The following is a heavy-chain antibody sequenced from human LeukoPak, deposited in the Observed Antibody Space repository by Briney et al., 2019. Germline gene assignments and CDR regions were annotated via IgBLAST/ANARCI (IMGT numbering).Heavy chain of an antibody. Sequence: GGSLRLSCAASGFTFSSYGMHWVRQAPGKGLEWVAVISYDGSNKYYVDSVKGRFTISRDNSKNTLYLQMNSLRAKDTAVYYCARRFDHWGQGTLVTVSS. J-gene: IGHJ4*02. CDR1: GFTFSSYG. CDR2: ISYDGSNK. V-gene: IGHV3-30*03. CDR3: ARRFDH.